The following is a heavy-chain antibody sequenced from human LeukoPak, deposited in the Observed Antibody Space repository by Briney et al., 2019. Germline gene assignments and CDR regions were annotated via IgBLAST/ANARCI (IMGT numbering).Heavy chain of an antibody. CDR3: ARHYRLANYYYMDV. J-gene: IGHJ6*03. Sequence: GSLRLSCAASGFTFSSHWMSWVRQPPGKGLEWIGSIYYSGSTYYNPSLKSRVTISVDTSKNQFSLKLSSVTAADTAVYYCARHYRLANYYYMDVWGKGTTVTISS. V-gene: IGHV4-39*01. CDR1: GFTFSSHW. D-gene: IGHD3-16*02. CDR2: IYYSGST.